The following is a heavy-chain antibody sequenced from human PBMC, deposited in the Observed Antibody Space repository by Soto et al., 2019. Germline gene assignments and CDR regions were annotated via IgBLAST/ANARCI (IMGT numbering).Heavy chain of an antibody. Sequence: ASVKVSCKASGGTFSSYAISWVRQAPGQGLEWMGGIIPIFGTANYAQKFQGRVTITADESTSTAYMELSSLRSEDTAVYYCARGPAAGNYYYYGMDVWGQGTTVTVSS. CDR1: GGTFSSYA. CDR3: ARGPAAGNYYYYGMDV. J-gene: IGHJ6*02. CDR2: IIPIFGTA. V-gene: IGHV1-69*13. D-gene: IGHD6-13*01.